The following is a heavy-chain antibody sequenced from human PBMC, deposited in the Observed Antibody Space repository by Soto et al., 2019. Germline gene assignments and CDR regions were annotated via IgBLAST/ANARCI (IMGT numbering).Heavy chain of an antibody. D-gene: IGHD3-16*01. CDR3: ARGPYYDLIWNYYYMDV. V-gene: IGHV4-59*08. CDR1: GGSISGHY. CDR2: MYYSGST. J-gene: IGHJ6*03. Sequence: QVQLQESGPGLVKPSETLSLSCSVSGGSISGHYWSWVRQTPGKVLEWIGYMYYSGSTNYNPSLKSRFTISVDTSKNHFSLRLTSVTAADTAVYYCARGPYYDLIWNYYYMDVWGKGTTVTVSS.